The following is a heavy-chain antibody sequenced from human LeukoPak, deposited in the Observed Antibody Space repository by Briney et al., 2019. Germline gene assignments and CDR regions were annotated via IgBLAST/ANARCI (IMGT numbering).Heavy chain of an antibody. Sequence: SETLSLTCTVSGGSISNYYWSWIRQPPGKGLEWIAYIDYRGSTTYNPSLKSRVTVSVDTSRNQFSLKLSSVTAADTAVYYCARSRSGYSYDHAAFDIWGQGTMVTVSS. CDR1: GGSISNYY. CDR2: IDYRGST. V-gene: IGHV4-59*01. CDR3: ARSRSGYSYDHAAFDI. D-gene: IGHD5-18*01. J-gene: IGHJ3*02.